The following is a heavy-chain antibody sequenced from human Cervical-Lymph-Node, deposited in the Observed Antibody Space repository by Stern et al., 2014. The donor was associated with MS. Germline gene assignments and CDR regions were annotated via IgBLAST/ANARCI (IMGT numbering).Heavy chain of an antibody. CDR1: GFSLTTDGVG. CDR2: IDWDDDK. D-gene: IGHD4-17*01. Sequence: QITLKESGPTLVKPTQTLTPTCTFSGFSLTTDGVGVHWIRQPPGKALEWLACIDWDDDKRYSPSLMSRLTITKGTSKNQVVLTMTNTDPVDTATYYCAHTTVTFDEAYGLDVWGQGTRVTVSS. J-gene: IGHJ6*02. CDR3: AHTTVTFDEAYGLDV. V-gene: IGHV2-5*02.